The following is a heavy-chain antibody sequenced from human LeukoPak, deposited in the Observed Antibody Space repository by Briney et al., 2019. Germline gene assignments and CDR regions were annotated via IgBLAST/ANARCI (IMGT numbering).Heavy chain of an antibody. J-gene: IGHJ4*02. D-gene: IGHD6-13*01. CDR2: ITAYNDNT. Sequence: GASVKVSCKASGGTFTSYGISWVRQAPGQGLEWMGWITAYNDNTYYAQKLQGRVTMTTDTSTSTAYMELRSLRSDDTAVYYCARDLRRGSSSWYVSGGDYWGQGTLVTVSS. V-gene: IGHV1-18*01. CDR3: ARDLRRGSSSWYVSGGDY. CDR1: GGTFTSYG.